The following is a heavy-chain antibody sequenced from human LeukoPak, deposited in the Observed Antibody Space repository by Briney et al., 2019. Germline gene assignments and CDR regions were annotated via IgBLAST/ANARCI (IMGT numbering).Heavy chain of an antibody. V-gene: IGHV4-61*02. CDR1: GGSISSGSYY. D-gene: IGHD6-19*01. J-gene: IGHJ1*01. CDR2: IYTSGST. CDR3: ARGAYGSGL. Sequence: SETLSLTCTVSGGSISSGSYYWSWIRQPAGKGLEWIGRIYTSGSTDYNPALRSRVTISVDTSKNQFSLKLRFVTAADTAVYYCARGAYGSGLWGQGPWSPSPQ.